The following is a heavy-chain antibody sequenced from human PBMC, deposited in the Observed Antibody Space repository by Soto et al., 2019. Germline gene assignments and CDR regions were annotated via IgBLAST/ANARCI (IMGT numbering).Heavy chain of an antibody. J-gene: IGHJ6*02. V-gene: IGHV3-43*01. Sequence: EVQLVESGGVVVQPGESLRLSCEASGFTFDDYTMHWVRQAPGKGLEWVSLVSWDGVSTYYADSVKGRCTISSDNSNNYLDQLMNSVQTEDTALYYCSKAAEVNPTHGMDVWGLGTTVTVSS. D-gene: IGHD3-22*01. CDR3: SKAAEVNPTHGMDV. CDR2: VSWDGVST. CDR1: GFTFDDYT.